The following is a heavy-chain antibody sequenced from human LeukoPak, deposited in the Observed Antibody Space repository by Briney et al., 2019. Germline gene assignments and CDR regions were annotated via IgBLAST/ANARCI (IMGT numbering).Heavy chain of an antibody. D-gene: IGHD3-22*01. Sequence: VGSLRLSCAATGFTFSSYWMHWVRQAPGKGLVWVSRINSDGSSTSYADSVKGRFTISRDNAKNTLYLQMNSLRAEDTAVYYCARGQRIVVVSNFDYWGQGTLVTVSS. CDR1: GFTFSSYW. CDR2: INSDGSST. CDR3: ARGQRIVVVSNFDY. J-gene: IGHJ4*02. V-gene: IGHV3-74*01.